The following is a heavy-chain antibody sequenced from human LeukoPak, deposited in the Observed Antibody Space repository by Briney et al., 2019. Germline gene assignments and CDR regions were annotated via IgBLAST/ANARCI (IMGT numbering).Heavy chain of an antibody. CDR3: AKGETVFREGPDY. CDR2: IGAGGVNT. D-gene: IGHD3-10*01. Sequence: GGSLRLSCSASGFTFSNFVMNWVRQAPGKGLQWVSTIGAGGVNTFYADSVKGRFTISRDDSQHTLYLQLNSLRAEDTAFYYCAKGETVFREGPDYWGQGTLVTVSS. V-gene: IGHV3-23*01. J-gene: IGHJ4*02. CDR1: GFTFSNFV.